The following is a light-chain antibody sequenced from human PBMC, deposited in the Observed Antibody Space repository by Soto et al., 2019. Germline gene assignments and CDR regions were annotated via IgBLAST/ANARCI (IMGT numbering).Light chain of an antibody. V-gene: IGKV1-9*01. J-gene: IGKJ1*01. CDR1: QGISSH. CDR3: QQYDSVSGT. Sequence: LTQSPAFLSATLGDRVTITCRASQGISSHLAWYQQKPGQAPKLLIYAASTRHSGVPSRFSGSGSGTDFTLTISSLEPDDFAAYYCQQYDSVSGTFGRGTKVDIK. CDR2: AAS.